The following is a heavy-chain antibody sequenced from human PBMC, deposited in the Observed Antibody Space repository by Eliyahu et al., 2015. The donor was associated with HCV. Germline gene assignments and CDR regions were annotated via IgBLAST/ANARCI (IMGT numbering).Heavy chain of an antibody. Sequence: QVQLVESGGGVVQPGXSLRLSCAASGFXFSSYGMHWVRQAPGKGLEXVAXIWYXGSNKXYADSVKGRFTISRDNSKNTLYLQMNSLRAEDTAVYYCARDRGERPPIYYFDYWGQGTLVTVSS. D-gene: IGHD3-10*01. J-gene: IGHJ4*02. CDR3: ARDRGERPPIYYFDY. V-gene: IGHV3-33*01. CDR1: GFXFSSYG. CDR2: IWYXGSNK.